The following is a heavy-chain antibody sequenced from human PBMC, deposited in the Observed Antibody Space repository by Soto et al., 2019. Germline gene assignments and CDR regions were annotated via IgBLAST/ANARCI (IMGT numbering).Heavy chain of an antibody. J-gene: IGHJ6*02. CDR3: ARAQGYCSSTSCYTLRDYYYYGMDV. CDR2: IIPIFGTA. V-gene: IGHV1-69*13. D-gene: IGHD2-2*02. CDR1: GGTFSSYA. Sequence: SVKVSCKASGGTFSSYAISWVRQAPGQGLEWMGGIIPIFGTANYAQKFQGRVTITADESTSTAYMELSSLRSEDTAVYYCARAQGYCSSTSCYTLRDYYYYGMDVWGQGTTVTV.